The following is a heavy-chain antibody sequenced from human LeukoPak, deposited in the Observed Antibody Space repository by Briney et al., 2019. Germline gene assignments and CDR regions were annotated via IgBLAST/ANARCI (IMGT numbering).Heavy chain of an antibody. V-gene: IGHV1-18*01. CDR2: ISAYNGNT. J-gene: IGHJ4*02. Sequence: GASVKVSCKASGYTFTSYGISWVRQAPGQGLEWMGWISAYNGNTNYAQKLQGRVTMTTDTSTSTAYMELRSLRSDDTAVYYCARVGYSSSSRLIFDYWGQGTLVTVSS. CDR1: GYTFTSYG. D-gene: IGHD6-6*01. CDR3: ARVGYSSSSRLIFDY.